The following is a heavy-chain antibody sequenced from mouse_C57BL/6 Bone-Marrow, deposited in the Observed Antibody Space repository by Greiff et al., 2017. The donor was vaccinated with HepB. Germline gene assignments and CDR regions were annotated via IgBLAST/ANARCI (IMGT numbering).Heavy chain of an antibody. D-gene: IGHD2-3*01. J-gene: IGHJ2*01. CDR3: ARSYDGYYDFDD. CDR2: IYPGDGDT. CDR1: GYAFSSSW. V-gene: IGHV1-82*01. Sequence: VKLMESGPELVKPGASVKISCKASGYAFSSSWMNWVKQRPGKGLEWIGRIYPGDGDTNYNGKFKGKATMTADKSSSTAYMQLSSLTSEDSAVYFCARSYDGYYDFDDWGQGTTLTVSS.